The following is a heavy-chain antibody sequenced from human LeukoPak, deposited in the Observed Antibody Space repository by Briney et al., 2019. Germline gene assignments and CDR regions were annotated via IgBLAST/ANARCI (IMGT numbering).Heavy chain of an antibody. V-gene: IGHV4-31*03. CDR2: IYYSGST. Sequence: PSQTLSLTCTVSGGSIRSGGYYWSWIRQHPGKGLEWIGYIYYSGSTYYNPFLKSRVTISVDTSRNQFSRKLSSVTAADTAVYCCARDKLGSCIDYWGQGTLVTVSS. J-gene: IGHJ4*02. CDR3: ARDKLGSCIDY. CDR1: GGSIRSGGYY. D-gene: IGHD3-10*01.